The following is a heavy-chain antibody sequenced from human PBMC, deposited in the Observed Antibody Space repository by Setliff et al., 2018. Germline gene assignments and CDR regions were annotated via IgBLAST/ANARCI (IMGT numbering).Heavy chain of an antibody. CDR3: ARTGTYRYFDY. D-gene: IGHD1-1*01. V-gene: IGHV4-39*01. J-gene: IGHJ4*02. CDR2: VYYRGTT. Sequence: SETLSLTCTVSVDSISSSTYYWGWIRQPPGKGLEWIGSVYYRGTTYSNASLASRLTISVDTAKNQFSLKLTSVTAADTAVYYCARTGTYRYFDYWGQGTRVTVSS. CDR1: VDSISSSTYY.